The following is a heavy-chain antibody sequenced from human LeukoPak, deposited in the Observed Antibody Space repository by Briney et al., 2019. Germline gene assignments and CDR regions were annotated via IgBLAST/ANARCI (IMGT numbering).Heavy chain of an antibody. J-gene: IGHJ4*02. CDR1: GGSFSGYY. CDR2: INHSGST. V-gene: IGHV4-34*01. Sequence: SETLSLTCAVYGGSFSGYYWSWIRQPPGKGLEWIGEINHSGSTNYNPSLKSRVTISVDTSKNQFSLKLSSVTAADTAVYYCARAGIQLWRRNYFDYWGQGTLVTVSS. CDR3: ARAGIQLWRRNYFDY. D-gene: IGHD5-18*01.